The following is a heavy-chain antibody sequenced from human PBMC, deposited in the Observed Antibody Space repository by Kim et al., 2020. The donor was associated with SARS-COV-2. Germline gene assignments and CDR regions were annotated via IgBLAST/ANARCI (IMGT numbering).Heavy chain of an antibody. Sequence: SVKVSCKASGFTFSSSAVQWVRQARGQRLEWIGWIVVGSGNTNYSQKFQERVTISRSMSTSTAYMELSSLRSEDTAVYYCAAGTPVWESTMTYYYDTSGYSDYWGQGTLVTVSS. V-gene: IGHV1-58*01. D-gene: IGHD3-22*01. J-gene: IGHJ4*02. CDR1: GFTFSSSA. CDR3: AAGTPVWESTMTYYYDTSGYSDY. CDR2: IVVGSGNT.